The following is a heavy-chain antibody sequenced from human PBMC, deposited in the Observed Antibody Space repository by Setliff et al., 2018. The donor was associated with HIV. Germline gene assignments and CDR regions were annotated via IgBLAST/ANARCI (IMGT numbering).Heavy chain of an antibody. CDR3: ARGGTSSNWFDP. Sequence: SETLSLTCTVSGDSISSGSHYWGWIRQPAGKGLEWIGHIYTGGNANYNPSLQSRVTISVDTSKNQFYLMLGSMTAADTAVYYCARGGTSSNWFDPWGQGTLVTVSS. V-gene: IGHV4-61*09. J-gene: IGHJ5*02. CDR1: GDSISSGSHY. D-gene: IGHD2-2*01. CDR2: IYTGGNA.